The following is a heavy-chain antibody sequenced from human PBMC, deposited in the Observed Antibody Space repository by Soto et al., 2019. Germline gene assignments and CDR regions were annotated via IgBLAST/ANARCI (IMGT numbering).Heavy chain of an antibody. Sequence: GGSLRLSCVASGFTFSNYAMNWVRQAPGKGLEWVSIISGSGISIYYADSVKGRFTISRDNSKNTLYVQMNSLRADDTAVYYCARAFGSEKRLGDAFDIWGQGTVVTVSS. CDR2: ISGSGISI. CDR1: GFTFSNYA. J-gene: IGHJ3*02. V-gene: IGHV3-23*01. D-gene: IGHD3-10*01. CDR3: ARAFGSEKRLGDAFDI.